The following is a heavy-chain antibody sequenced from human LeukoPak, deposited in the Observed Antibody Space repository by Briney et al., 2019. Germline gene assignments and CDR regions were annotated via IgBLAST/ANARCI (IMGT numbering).Heavy chain of an antibody. J-gene: IGHJ3*02. Sequence: GESLKISCKASGYSFTTYWIGWVRQMPGKGLEWMGIIYPSDSGTRYSPSFQGQDTISADKSISTAYLQWSSLKASDTAMYYCARQENRRDAFDIWGQGTMVVVSS. D-gene: IGHD2/OR15-2a*01. CDR1: GYSFTTYW. V-gene: IGHV5-51*01. CDR3: ARQENRRDAFDI. CDR2: IYPSDSGT.